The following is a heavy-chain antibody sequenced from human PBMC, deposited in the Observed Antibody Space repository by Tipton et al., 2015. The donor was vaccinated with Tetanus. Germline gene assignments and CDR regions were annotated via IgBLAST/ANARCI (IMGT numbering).Heavy chain of an antibody. D-gene: IGHD3-22*01. CDR2: IYYSGST. V-gene: IGHV4-31*02. CDR3: ASYYYDSSEPGYYFDY. J-gene: IGHJ4*02. CDR1: GGSISSGGYY. Sequence: LRLSCTVSGGSISSGGYYWSWIRQHPGKGLEWIGYIYYSGSTYYNPSLKSRVTISVDTSKNQFSLKLSSVTAADTAVYYCASYYYDSSEPGYYFDYWGQGTLVTVSS.